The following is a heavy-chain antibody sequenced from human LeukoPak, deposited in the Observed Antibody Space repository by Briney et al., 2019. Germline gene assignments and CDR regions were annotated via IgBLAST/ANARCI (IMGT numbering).Heavy chain of an antibody. CDR1: GFIFSSFG. Sequence: GGSLRLSCAASGFIFSSFGMTWVRQAPGKGLEWVSYVSSSSSTIYYADSVKGRFTISRDNAKKSLYLQMNSLRAEDTAVYYCAREGWYVDSGSYYSFDYWGPGILVTVSS. V-gene: IGHV3-48*01. CDR2: VSSSSSTI. CDR3: AREGWYVDSGSYYSFDY. D-gene: IGHD3-10*01. J-gene: IGHJ4*02.